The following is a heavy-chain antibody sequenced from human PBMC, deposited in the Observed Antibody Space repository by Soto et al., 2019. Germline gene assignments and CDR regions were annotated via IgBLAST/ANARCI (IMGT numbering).Heavy chain of an antibody. D-gene: IGHD3-16*02. CDR2: IKSKTDGGTT. CDR1: GFTFSNAW. J-gene: IGHJ4*02. V-gene: IGHV3-15*01. CDR3: TTDNEYDYIWGSYRYKLDY. Sequence: GGSLRLSCAASGFTFSNAWMSWVRQAPGKGLEWVGRIKSKTDGGTTDYAAPVKGRFTISRDDSKNTLYLQMNSLKTEDTAVYYCTTDNEYDYIWGSYRYKLDYWGQGTLVTVSS.